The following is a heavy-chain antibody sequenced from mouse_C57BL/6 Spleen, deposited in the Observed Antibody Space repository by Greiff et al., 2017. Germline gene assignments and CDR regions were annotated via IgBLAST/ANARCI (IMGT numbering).Heavy chain of an antibody. CDR3: TTDYGSSYSYAMDY. Sequence: EVKLMESGAELVRPGASVKLSCTASGFNIKDYYMHWVKQRPEQGLEWIGRIDPEDGDTEYAPKFQGKATMTADTSSNTAYLQLSSLTSEDTAVYYCTTDYGSSYSYAMDYWGQGTSVTVSS. CDR1: GFNIKDYY. J-gene: IGHJ4*01. V-gene: IGHV14-1*01. CDR2: IDPEDGDT. D-gene: IGHD1-1*01.